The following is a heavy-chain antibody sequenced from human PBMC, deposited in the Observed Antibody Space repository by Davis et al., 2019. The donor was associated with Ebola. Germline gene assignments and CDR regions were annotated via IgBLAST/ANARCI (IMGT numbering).Heavy chain of an antibody. CDR3: ARDIVATITRFYYYYGMDV. D-gene: IGHD5-12*01. J-gene: IGHJ6*02. CDR2: IIPIFGTA. CDR1: GGTFSSYA. Sequence: AASVKVSCKASGGTFSSYAISWVRQAPGQGLEWMGGIIPIFGTANYAQKFQGRVTITADESTSTAYMELSSLRSEDTAVYYCARDIVATITRFYYYYGMDVWGQGTTVTVSS. V-gene: IGHV1-69*13.